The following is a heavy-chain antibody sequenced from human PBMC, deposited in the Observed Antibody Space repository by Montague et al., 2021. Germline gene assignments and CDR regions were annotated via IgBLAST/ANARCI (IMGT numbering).Heavy chain of an antibody. CDR3: ARPGFYESGGFFI. CDR2: VFYSGAT. CDR1: GDSINGWY. V-gene: IGHV4-59*01. J-gene: IGHJ1*01. D-gene: IGHD3-22*01. Sequence: SETLSLTCSVSGDSINGWYWSWIRQPPGKGLEWIGSVFYSGATNYNPSLKSRVTMSADTSKNQVSLKVNSVTAADTAVYYCARPGFYESGGFFIWGLGTLVTVSS.